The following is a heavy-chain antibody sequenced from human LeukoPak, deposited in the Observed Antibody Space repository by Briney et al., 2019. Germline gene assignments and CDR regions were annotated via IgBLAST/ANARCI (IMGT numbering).Heavy chain of an antibody. J-gene: IGHJ6*03. Sequence: GASVKVSCKASGYTFTNYYLHWVRQAPGQGLEWMGIVNPSGGGTTYAQKFQGRVTMTRDTSTSTVYMELSSLTSEDTAVYYCARDDALMPHFYYYMDVWGKGTTVTVSS. CDR2: VNPSGGGT. D-gene: IGHD2-2*01. CDR3: ARDDALMPHFYYYMDV. V-gene: IGHV1-46*01. CDR1: GYTFTNYY.